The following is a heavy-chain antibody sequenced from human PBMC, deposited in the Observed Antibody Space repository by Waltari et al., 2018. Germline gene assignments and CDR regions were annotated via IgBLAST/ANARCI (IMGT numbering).Heavy chain of an antibody. Sequence: SGPGLVKPSQTLSLTCTVSGGSISSGSYYWSWIRQPAGKGLEWIGRIYTSGSTNYNPSLKSRVTISVDTSKNQFSLKLSSVTAADTAVYYCARGTTVTTISYFYGMDVWGQGTTVTVSS. V-gene: IGHV4-61*02. D-gene: IGHD4-4*01. CDR3: ARGTTVTTISYFYGMDV. CDR2: IYTSGST. J-gene: IGHJ6*02. CDR1: GGSISSGSYY.